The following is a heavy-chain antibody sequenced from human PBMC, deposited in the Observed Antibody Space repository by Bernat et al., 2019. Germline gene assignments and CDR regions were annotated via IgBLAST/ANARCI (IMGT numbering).Heavy chain of an antibody. CDR3: ARNRDDYGFPRTIDY. V-gene: IGHV4-39*01. CDR2: IFYTGST. Sequence: QLQLQESGPGLVKPSETLSLTCTVSGGSITSSGLHWGWIRQPPGQGLEYIGSIFYTGSTYYNPSIKRRVTITADTSKNQFSLTLSAVAAADTAVYYCARNRDDYGFPRTIDYCGQGTLVTVSS. CDR1: GGSITSSGLH. J-gene: IGHJ4*02. D-gene: IGHD3/OR15-3a*01.